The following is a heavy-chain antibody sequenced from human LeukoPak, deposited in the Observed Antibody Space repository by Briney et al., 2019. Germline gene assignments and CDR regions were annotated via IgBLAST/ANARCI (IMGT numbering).Heavy chain of an antibody. V-gene: IGHV4-4*07. J-gene: IGHJ6*03. D-gene: IGHD6-13*01. Sequence: PSETLSLTCTVSGGSISSYYWSWIRQPAGKGLEWVGRIYTSGSTNYNPSLKSRVTMSVDMSKNQFSLKLSSVTAADTAVYYCARARSSSQDYYYYYMDVWGKGTTVTVSS. CDR3: ARARSSSQDYYYYYMDV. CDR1: GGSISSYY. CDR2: IYTSGST.